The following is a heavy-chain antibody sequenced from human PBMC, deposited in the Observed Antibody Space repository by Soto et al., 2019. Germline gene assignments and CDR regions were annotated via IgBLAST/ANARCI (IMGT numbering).Heavy chain of an antibody. CDR1: GYTFTDYY. D-gene: IGHD6-19*01. CDR2: INPNTGGT. J-gene: IGHJ3*02. Sequence: QVQLVQSGPEVKKFGASVKVSCKASGYTFTDYYLHWVRQAPGQELECLGWINPNTGGTDSAQRFQGRVTMTRDTSIRIAYMELSRLTFDDTAMYYCTRARWAGTSDAFDIWGQGTMVTVS. CDR3: TRARWAGTSDAFDI. V-gene: IGHV1-2*02.